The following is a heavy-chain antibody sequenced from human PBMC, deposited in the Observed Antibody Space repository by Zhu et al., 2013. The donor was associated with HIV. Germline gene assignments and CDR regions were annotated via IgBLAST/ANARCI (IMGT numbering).Heavy chain of an antibody. V-gene: IGHV1-18*04. CDR3: ARDRYQKQQLADYYYFGLDV. Sequence: QVQLVQSGAEVKKPGASVKVSCKASGYTFNTYGISWVRQAPGQGLEWMGWSNIYNGHTDYEQKFQGRVTITADESTSTAYMELSSLRSEDTAVYYCARDRYQKQQLADYYYFGLDVWGQGTTVTVSS. D-gene: IGHD1-1*01. CDR1: GYTFNTYG. J-gene: IGHJ6*02. CDR2: SNIYNGHT.